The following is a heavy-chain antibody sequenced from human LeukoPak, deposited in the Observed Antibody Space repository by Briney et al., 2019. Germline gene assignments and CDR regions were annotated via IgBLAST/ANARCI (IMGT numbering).Heavy chain of an antibody. V-gene: IGHV4-38-2*02. CDR1: GYSISSGYY. CDR2: INHSGST. CDR3: ARASGYCSGGSCYDFDY. D-gene: IGHD2-15*01. Sequence: SATLSLTCTVSGYSISSGYYWSWIRQPPGKGLEWIGEINHSGSTNYNPSLKSRVTISVGTSKNQFSLKLSSVTAADTAVYYCARASGYCSGGSCYDFDYWGQGTLVTVSS. J-gene: IGHJ4*02.